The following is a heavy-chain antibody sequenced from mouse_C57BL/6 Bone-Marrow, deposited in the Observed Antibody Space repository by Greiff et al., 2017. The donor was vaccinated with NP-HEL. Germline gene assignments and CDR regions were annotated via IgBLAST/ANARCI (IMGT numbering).Heavy chain of an antibody. CDR3: SRGSDRGYFDY. D-gene: IGHD2-14*01. Sequence: VQLQQSGPVLVKPGTSVKISCKASGFTFTDYYMHWVKQSHGQSLEWIGLVYPYNGGTSYNQKFKGKATFTVDTSSRTAYMELNSLTSEDSAVYYCSRGSDRGYFDYWGQGTTLTVSS. V-gene: IGHV1-36*01. CDR2: VYPYNGGT. CDR1: GFTFTDYY. J-gene: IGHJ2*01.